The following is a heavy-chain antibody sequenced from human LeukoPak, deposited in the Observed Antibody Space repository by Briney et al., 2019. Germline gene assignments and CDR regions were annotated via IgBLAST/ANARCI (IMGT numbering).Heavy chain of an antibody. CDR3: ARGPGPADDGGGYCFDY. CDR2: INPNSGGT. CDR1: GYTFTGQY. J-gene: IGHJ4*02. D-gene: IGHD3-22*01. V-gene: IGHV1-2*02. Sequence: ASVKVSCKASGYTFTGQYMHWVRQAPGQGLEWMGWINPNSGGTHYAQKFQGRVTMTRDTSISTAYMELRSLRSEDTAVYYCARGPGPADDGGGYCFDYWGQGTLVTVSS.